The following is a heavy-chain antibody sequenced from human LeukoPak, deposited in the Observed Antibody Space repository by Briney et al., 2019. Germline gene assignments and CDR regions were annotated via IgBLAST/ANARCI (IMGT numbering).Heavy chain of an antibody. CDR1: GGSFTGRY. CDR2: ISHSEGA. J-gene: IGHJ5*02. V-gene: IGHV4-34*01. Sequence: SETLSLTCAVYGGSFTGRYWTWIRQPPGKGLEWIGEISHSEGANYNPSLKSRATVSVDTSKSQFSLQLISVTAADTAVYYCATRPDIAGGGPGWFDPWGQGTLVTVSS. D-gene: IGHD6-13*01. CDR3: ATRPDIAGGGPGWFDP.